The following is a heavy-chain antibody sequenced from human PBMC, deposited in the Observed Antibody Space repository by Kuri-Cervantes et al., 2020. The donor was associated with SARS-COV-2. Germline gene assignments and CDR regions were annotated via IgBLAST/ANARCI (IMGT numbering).Heavy chain of an antibody. D-gene: IGHD5-24*01. Sequence: GESLKISCAASGFTFSSYSMNWVRQAPGKGLEWVSVINDRGVGTYYADSVKGRFTISRDNSKNTVYLQMNSLTAEDTAVYYCAKGEEMATIFGAFDMWGQGTMVTVSS. CDR1: GFTFSSYS. J-gene: IGHJ3*02. CDR2: INDRGVGT. CDR3: AKGEEMATIFGAFDM. V-gene: IGHV3-23*01.